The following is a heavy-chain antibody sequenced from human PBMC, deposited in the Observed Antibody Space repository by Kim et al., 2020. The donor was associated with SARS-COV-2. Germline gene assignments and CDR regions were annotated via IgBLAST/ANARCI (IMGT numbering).Heavy chain of an antibody. V-gene: IGHV3-64D*06. CDR2: T. Sequence: TNYADSVKGRFTISRDNSKNMLYLQMNSLRAEDTAVYYCVRGSLIYYYDYWGQGTLVTVSS. J-gene: IGHJ4*02. CDR3: VRGSLIYYYDY. D-gene: IGHD6-6*01.